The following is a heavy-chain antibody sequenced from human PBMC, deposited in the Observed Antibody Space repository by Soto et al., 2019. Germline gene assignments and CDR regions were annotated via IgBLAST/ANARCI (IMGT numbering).Heavy chain of an antibody. J-gene: IGHJ6*02. CDR2: IYYSGST. CDR1: GGSISSGGYY. Sequence: SETLSLTCTVSGGSISSGGYYWSWIRQHPGKGLEWIGYIYYSGSTYYNPSLKSRVTISVDTSKNQFSLKLSSVTAADTAVYYCARGGIQFATDYYYGMDVWGQGTTVTVSS. V-gene: IGHV4-31*03. D-gene: IGHD5-18*01. CDR3: ARGGIQFATDYYYGMDV.